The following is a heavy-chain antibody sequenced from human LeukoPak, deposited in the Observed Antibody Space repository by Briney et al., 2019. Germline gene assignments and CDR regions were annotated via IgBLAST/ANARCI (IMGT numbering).Heavy chain of an antibody. Sequence: ASLKVSCKASGYTFTGYYMRWVRQAPGQGLEWMGWINPNSGGTNYAQKFQGRVTMTRDTSISTAYMELSRLRSDDTAVYYCARDVDIVVVPAAIGYWGQGTLVTVSS. CDR3: ARDVDIVVVPAAIGY. V-gene: IGHV1-2*02. CDR1: GYTFTGYY. CDR2: INPNSGGT. D-gene: IGHD2-2*03. J-gene: IGHJ4*02.